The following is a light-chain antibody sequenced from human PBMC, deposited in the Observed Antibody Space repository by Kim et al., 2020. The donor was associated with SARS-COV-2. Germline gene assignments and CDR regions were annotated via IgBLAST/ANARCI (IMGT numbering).Light chain of an antibody. Sequence: SVSPGQTARLTCSGDKLGDKYACWYQQKPGQSPVLVIYQDSKRPSGIPERFSGSNSGNTATLTIGGTQAMDEADYYCQAWDSSAYVFGTGTKVTVL. CDR1: KLGDKY. CDR2: QDS. J-gene: IGLJ1*01. CDR3: QAWDSSAYV. V-gene: IGLV3-1*01.